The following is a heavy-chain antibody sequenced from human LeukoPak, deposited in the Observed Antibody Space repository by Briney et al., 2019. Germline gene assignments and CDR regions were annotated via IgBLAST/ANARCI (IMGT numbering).Heavy chain of an antibody. CDR1: GYTFTGYY. Sequence: GASVKVSCKASGYTFTGYYMHWVRQAPGQGLEWMGWINPNSGGTNYAQKSQGRVTMTRDTSISTAYMELSRLRSDDTAVYYCARARPAAISFYTYWGQGTLVTVSS. V-gene: IGHV1-2*02. CDR2: INPNSGGT. D-gene: IGHD2-2*01. J-gene: IGHJ4*02. CDR3: ARARPAAISFYTY.